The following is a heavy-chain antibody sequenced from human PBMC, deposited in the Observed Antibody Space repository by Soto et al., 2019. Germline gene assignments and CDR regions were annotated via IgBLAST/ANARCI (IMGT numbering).Heavy chain of an antibody. CDR1: GGTFSSYA. D-gene: IGHD3-16*01. J-gene: IGHJ6*04. Sequence: QVQLVQSGAEVKKPGSSVKVSCKASGGTFSSYAINLVRQAPGQGLEWMGGIIPIFATADYAQKSQGRVTITADESTSTAYMELSSLRSEDTAVYYCAQCLLGVNYYYVMDVWVKVTTVTVSS. V-gene: IGHV1-69*12. CDR3: AQCLLGVNYYYVMDV. CDR2: IIPIFATA.